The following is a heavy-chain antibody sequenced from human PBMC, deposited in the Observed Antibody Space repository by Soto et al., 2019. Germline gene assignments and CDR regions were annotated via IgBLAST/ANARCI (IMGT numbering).Heavy chain of an antibody. D-gene: IGHD5-12*01. CDR3: ARGGYVDIVATNSFDY. Sequence: RSLTCAVYGGSFRGYYWSWIRQPPGKGLGWIGEINHSGSTNYNPSLKSRVTISVDTSKNQFSLKLSSVTAAATAVYYCARGGYVDIVATNSFDYWGQGTLVTAPS. V-gene: IGHV4-34*01. J-gene: IGHJ4*02. CDR2: INHSGST. CDR1: GGSFRGYY.